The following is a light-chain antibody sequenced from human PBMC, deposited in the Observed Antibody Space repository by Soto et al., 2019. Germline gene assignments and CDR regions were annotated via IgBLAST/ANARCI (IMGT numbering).Light chain of an antibody. CDR2: GAS. CDR1: QSVSTSY. V-gene: IGKV3-20*01. Sequence: EIVLTQSPGTLSLSPGERATLSCRASQSVSTSYLAWYQQKPGRAPRLLVYGASRRATGIPDRFSTSVSGTDFTLTISSLQSEDFAVYYCQQYNNWPPWTFGQGTKVEIK. CDR3: QQYNNWPPWT. J-gene: IGKJ1*01.